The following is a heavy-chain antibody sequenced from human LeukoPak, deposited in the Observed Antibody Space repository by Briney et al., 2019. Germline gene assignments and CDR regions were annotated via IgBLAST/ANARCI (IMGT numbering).Heavy chain of an antibody. Sequence: GSLRLSCAASEFTFRYSGMHWLRQAPGKGLGWVAFLRYDGSSKFYTDSVKGRFTISRDNSKNTLYLQMNSLRVEDAALYYCAKDSVYGGWGNAFDIWGQGTMVTVSS. CDR1: EFTFRYSG. CDR3: AKDSVYGGWGNAFDI. V-gene: IGHV3-30*02. J-gene: IGHJ3*02. D-gene: IGHD3-16*01. CDR2: LRYDGSSK.